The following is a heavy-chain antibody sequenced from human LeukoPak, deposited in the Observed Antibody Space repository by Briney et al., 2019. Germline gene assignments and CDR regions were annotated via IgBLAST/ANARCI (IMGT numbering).Heavy chain of an antibody. CDR2: IRGSSSSSDGGAT. CDR1: GFTFRTYS. Sequence: GGSLRLSCTASGFTFRTYSMSWVRQAPGRGLEWVSYIRGSSSSSDGGATQCADSVKGRFTISRDNDKNSLYLQMNSLRDEDTAVYYCAKGTGSDSWYTDYWGQGTLVSVSS. D-gene: IGHD2-2*02. V-gene: IGHV3-48*02. J-gene: IGHJ4*02. CDR3: AKGTGSDSWYTDY.